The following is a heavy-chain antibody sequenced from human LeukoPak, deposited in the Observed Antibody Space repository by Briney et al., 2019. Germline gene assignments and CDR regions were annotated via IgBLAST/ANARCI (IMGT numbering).Heavy chain of an antibody. J-gene: IGHJ3*02. Sequence: SQTLSLTRTVSGGSISSGGYYWSWIRQHPGKGLEWIGYIYYSGSTYYNPSLKSRVTISVDTSKNQFSLKLSSVTAADTAVYYCARTVAATLFAIAFDIWGQGTMVTVPS. D-gene: IGHD2-15*01. V-gene: IGHV4-31*03. CDR1: GGSISSGGYY. CDR3: ARTVAATLFAIAFDI. CDR2: IYYSGST.